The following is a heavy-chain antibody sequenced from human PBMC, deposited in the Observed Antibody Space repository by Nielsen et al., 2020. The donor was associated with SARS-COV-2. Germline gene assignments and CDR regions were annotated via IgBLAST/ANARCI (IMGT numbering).Heavy chain of an antibody. J-gene: IGHJ6*02. Sequence: SVKVSCKASGGTFSSYAISWVRQTPGQGLEWMGGIIPIFGTANYAQKFQGRVTITADESTSTAYMELSSLRSEDTAVYYCARGYIVVVPAAAYYYYYGMDVWGQGTTVTVSS. V-gene: IGHV1-69*13. D-gene: IGHD2-2*01. CDR2: IIPIFGTA. CDR3: ARGYIVVVPAAAYYYYYGMDV. CDR1: GGTFSSYA.